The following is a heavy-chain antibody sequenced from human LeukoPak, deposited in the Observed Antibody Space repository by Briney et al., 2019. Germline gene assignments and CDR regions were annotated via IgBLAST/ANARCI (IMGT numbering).Heavy chain of an antibody. CDR2: INPNSGGT. Sequence: ASVKVSCKASGYTFTGYYMHCVRQAPGQGLEWMGWINPNSGGTNYAQKFQGRVTMTRDTSISTAYMELSRLRSDDTAVYYCARDTAMAFYYMDVWGKGTTVTVSS. CDR3: ARDTAMAFYYMDV. J-gene: IGHJ6*03. D-gene: IGHD5-18*01. CDR1: GYTFTGYY. V-gene: IGHV1-2*02.